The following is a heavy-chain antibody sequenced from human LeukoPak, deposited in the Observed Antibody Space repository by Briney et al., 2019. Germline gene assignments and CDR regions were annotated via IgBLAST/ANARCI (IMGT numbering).Heavy chain of an antibody. D-gene: IGHD3-10*01. CDR3: ARGDYYGSGSYYHDAFDI. Sequence: GGSLRLSCAVSGFTFRNYWMSWVRQAPGKGLEWVANIKPDGSEKHYVDSVKGRLTIARDNAKNSLFLQMNSLRAEDTAVYYCARGDYYGSGSYYHDAFDIWGQGTMVTVSS. V-gene: IGHV3-7*03. CDR2: IKPDGSEK. CDR1: GFTFRNYW. J-gene: IGHJ3*02.